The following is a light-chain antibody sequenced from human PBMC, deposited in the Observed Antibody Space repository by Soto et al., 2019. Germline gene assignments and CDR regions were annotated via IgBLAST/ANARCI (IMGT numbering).Light chain of an antibody. V-gene: IGKV3-15*01. J-gene: IGKJ5*01. CDR2: GAT. CDR1: QSVGAN. Sequence: IVLTQSPGTLSVSPGGRAALSCRASQSVGANLAWYRQTPGQAPRLLIYGATTGATGIPARFSGSRSGTEFTLTISSLQSEDFAVYYCQQYNNWPITFGQGTRLEIK. CDR3: QQYNNWPIT.